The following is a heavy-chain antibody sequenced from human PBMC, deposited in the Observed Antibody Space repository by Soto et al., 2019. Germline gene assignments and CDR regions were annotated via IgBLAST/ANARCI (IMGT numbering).Heavy chain of an antibody. CDR3: ARAKYSSHLPYYYYGMDV. Sequence: PGGSLRLSCAASGLTFSSYAMHWVRQAPGKGLEWVAVISYDGSNKYYADSVKGRFTISRDNSKNTLYLQMNSLRAEDTAVYYCARAKYSSHLPYYYYGMDVWGQGTTVTVSS. CDR2: ISYDGSNK. CDR1: GLTFSSYA. V-gene: IGHV3-30-3*01. J-gene: IGHJ6*02. D-gene: IGHD6-13*01.